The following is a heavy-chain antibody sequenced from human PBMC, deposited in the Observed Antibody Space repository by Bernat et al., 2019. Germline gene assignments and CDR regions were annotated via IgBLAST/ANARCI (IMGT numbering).Heavy chain of an antibody. CDR3: ARENYGSFDY. Sequence: QVQLVESGGDLVQPGRSLRLSCAASGFSFNSYALHWVRQAPGKGLEWVAAISDDGGNKNHGDSVKGRFTISRDNSKSTLYLQMNSLRAEDTAVYYCARENYGSFDYWGQGTLVTVSS. CDR2: ISDDGGNK. CDR1: GFSFNSYA. D-gene: IGHD1-7*01. J-gene: IGHJ4*02. V-gene: IGHV3-30-3*01.